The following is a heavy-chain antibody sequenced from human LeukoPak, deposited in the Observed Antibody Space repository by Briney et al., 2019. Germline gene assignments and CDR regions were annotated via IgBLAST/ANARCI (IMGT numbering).Heavy chain of an antibody. CDR2: INPNNGGT. J-gene: IGHJ4*02. CDR1: GYTFTGYY. V-gene: IGHV1-2*02. CDR3: ARDKYTGYETFDY. Sequence: GASVKVSCRASGYTFTGYYIPWVRQAPGQGLEWMGWINPNNGGTNYAQKFQGRVTMTRDTSISTAYMELNRLTSDDTAVYYCARDKYTGYETFDYWGQGTPVTVSS. D-gene: IGHD5-12*01.